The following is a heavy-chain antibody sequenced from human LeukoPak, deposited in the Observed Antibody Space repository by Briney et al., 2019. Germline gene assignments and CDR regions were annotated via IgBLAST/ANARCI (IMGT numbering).Heavy chain of an antibody. V-gene: IGHV4-34*01. CDR1: GGSFSDYY. J-gene: IGHJ6*02. CDR3: VRGGYCTAFSCDYYYGMDV. D-gene: IGHD2-8*02. Sequence: SETLSLTCAVYGGSFSDYYWSWVRQSPRSGLEWIGEINHSGITTYNPSLKSRVTMSVDTSENQFSLKLSSVTAADTAVYYCVRGGYCTAFSCDYYYGMDVWGRGTTVTVSS. CDR2: INHSGIT.